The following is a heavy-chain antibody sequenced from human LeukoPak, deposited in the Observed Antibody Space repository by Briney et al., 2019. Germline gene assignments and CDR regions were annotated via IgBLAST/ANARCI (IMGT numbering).Heavy chain of an antibody. CDR1: GFSVSLNY. Sequence: GGSLSLSCAASGFSVSLNYMNWVRQAPGKGLEWVSILYSGSDTYCADSVKGRFTISRDSSKNMLFLHMNSLRAEDTAVYYCARVGDYFHWYLDLWGR. CDR3: ARVGDYFHWYLDL. V-gene: IGHV3-53*01. CDR2: LYSGSDT. D-gene: IGHD3-9*01. J-gene: IGHJ2*01.